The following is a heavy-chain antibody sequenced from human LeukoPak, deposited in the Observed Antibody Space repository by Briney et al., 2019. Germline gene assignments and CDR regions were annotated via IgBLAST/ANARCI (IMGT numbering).Heavy chain of an antibody. CDR3: ARGHRTTVTGGDWFDP. D-gene: IGHD4-11*01. CDR2: IYSGGST. Sequence: GGSLRLSCAASGFTVSSNYMSWVRQAPGKGLEWVSVIYSGGSTYYADSVKGRFTISRDNSKNTLYLQMNSLRAEDTAVYYCARGHRTTVTGGDWFDPWGQGTLVTVSS. CDR1: GFTVSSNY. J-gene: IGHJ5*02. V-gene: IGHV3-53*01.